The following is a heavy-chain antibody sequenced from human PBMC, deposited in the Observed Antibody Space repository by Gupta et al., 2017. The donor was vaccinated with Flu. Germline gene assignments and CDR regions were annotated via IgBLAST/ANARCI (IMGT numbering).Heavy chain of an antibody. D-gene: IGHD6-25*01. CDR3: ARRSGLRLDYGMDV. Sequence: QMPGKGLEWMGIIYPCDSETRYSPSVQGQVTISAAKSINTAYLQWTSLKASDTAIYYCARRSGLRLDYGMDVWGQGTTVTVSS. J-gene: IGHJ6*02. CDR2: IYPCDSET. V-gene: IGHV5-51*01.